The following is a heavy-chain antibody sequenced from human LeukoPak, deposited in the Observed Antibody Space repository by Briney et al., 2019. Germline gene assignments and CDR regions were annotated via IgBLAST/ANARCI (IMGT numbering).Heavy chain of an antibody. CDR3: ARDRASAGTGGAY. CDR1: GGTFSSYA. Sequence: SVKVSCKASGGTFSSYAISWVRQAPGQGLEWMGGIIPIFGTANYAQKFQCRVTITTDESTSTAYMELSSLTSDDTAVYYCARDRASAGTGGAYWGQGSLVTVSS. J-gene: IGHJ4*02. D-gene: IGHD6-13*01. V-gene: IGHV1-69*05. CDR2: IIPIFGTA.